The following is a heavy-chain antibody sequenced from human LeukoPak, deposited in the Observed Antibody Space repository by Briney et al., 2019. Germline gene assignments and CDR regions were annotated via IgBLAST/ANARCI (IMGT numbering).Heavy chain of an antibody. CDR3: ARWDIVVVPAAKRDYYGMDV. Sequence: ASVKVSCKASGYTFTSYGISWVRQAPGQGLEWMGWISAYNGNTNYAQKLQGRVTMTTDTSTSTAYMELRSLRSDDTAVYYCARWDIVVVPAAKRDYYGMDVWGQGTTVTVPS. V-gene: IGHV1-18*01. CDR1: GYTFTSYG. CDR2: ISAYNGNT. D-gene: IGHD2-2*01. J-gene: IGHJ6*02.